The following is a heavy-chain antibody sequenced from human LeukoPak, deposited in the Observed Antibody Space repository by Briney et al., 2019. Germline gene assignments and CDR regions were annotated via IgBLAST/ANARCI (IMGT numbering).Heavy chain of an antibody. Sequence: GGSLRLSCAASGFTVSSRYMSWVRQAPGKGLEWVSVIYSGAGTSYADSVQGRFTISRDNSKNTLYLQMNSLRVEDTAVYYCARDRGFSSSWRLFVYWGQGTLVTVSS. CDR2: IYSGAGT. J-gene: IGHJ4*02. CDR3: ARDRGFSSSWRLFVY. CDR1: GFTVSSRY. D-gene: IGHD6-13*01. V-gene: IGHV3-66*02.